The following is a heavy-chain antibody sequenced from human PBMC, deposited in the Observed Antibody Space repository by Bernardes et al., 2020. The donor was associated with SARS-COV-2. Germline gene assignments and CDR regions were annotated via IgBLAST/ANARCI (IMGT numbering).Heavy chain of an antibody. V-gene: IGHV3-53*01. CDR1: GFTVSSNY. J-gene: IGHJ6*02. Sequence: GGSLRLSCAASGFTVSSNYMSWVRQAPGKGLEWVSVIYSGGSTYYADSVKGRFTISRDNSKNTLYLQMNSLRAEDTAVYYCAREREDYYYGMDVWGQGTKVTVSS. CDR2: IYSGGST. CDR3: AREREDYYYGMDV.